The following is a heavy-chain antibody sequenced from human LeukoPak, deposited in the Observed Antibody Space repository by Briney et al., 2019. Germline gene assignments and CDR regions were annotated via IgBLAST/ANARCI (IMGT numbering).Heavy chain of an antibody. J-gene: IGHJ4*02. CDR2: ISGSGGST. CDR1: GFTFSDYD. CDR3: AKLPSRRGSGSQFDY. Sequence: GGSLRLSCLASGFTFSDYDMSWVRQAPGKGLEWVSAISGSGGSTYYADSVKGRFTISRDNSKNTLYLQMNSLRAEDTAVYYCAKLPSRRGSGSQFDYWGQGTLVTVSS. D-gene: IGHD3-10*01. V-gene: IGHV3-23*01.